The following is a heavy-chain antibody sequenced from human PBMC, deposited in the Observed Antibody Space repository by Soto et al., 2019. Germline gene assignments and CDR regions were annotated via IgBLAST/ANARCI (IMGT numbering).Heavy chain of an antibody. J-gene: IGHJ6*02. CDR2: ISYDGSNK. CDR1: GFTFSSYG. D-gene: IGHD5-18*01. Sequence: GGSLRLSCAASGFTFSSYGMHWVRQAPGKGLEWVAVISYDGSNKYYADSVKGRFTISRDNSKNTLYLQMNSLRAEDTAVYYCAKDGEDTAMYYYGMDVWGQGTTVTVS. CDR3: AKDGEDTAMYYYGMDV. V-gene: IGHV3-30*18.